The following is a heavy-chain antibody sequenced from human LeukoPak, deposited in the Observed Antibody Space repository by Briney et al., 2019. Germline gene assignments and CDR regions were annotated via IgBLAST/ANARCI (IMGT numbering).Heavy chain of an antibody. Sequence: PSETLSLTCTVSGGSISSSGYSWSWIRQHPGKGLEWIGYIYYSGSTYYNPSLESRVTISVDTSKNQSSLRLSSVTAADTAVYYCARERVLAYYFDYWGQGTLVTVSS. CDR2: IYYSGST. D-gene: IGHD3-3*02. CDR3: ARERVLAYYFDY. CDR1: GGSISSSGYS. V-gene: IGHV4-31*03. J-gene: IGHJ4*02.